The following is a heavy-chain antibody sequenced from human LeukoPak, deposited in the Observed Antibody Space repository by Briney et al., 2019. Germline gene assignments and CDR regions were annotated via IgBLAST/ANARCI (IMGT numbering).Heavy chain of an antibody. V-gene: IGHV1-2*02. CDR2: INPNSGGT. J-gene: IGHJ4*02. Sequence: GASVKVSFKASGYTFTGYYMHWVRQAPGQGLERMGWINPNSGGTNYAQKFQGRVTMTRDTSISTAYMELSRLRCDDTAVYYCARYYYDSSGNLGYWGQGTLVTVSS. CDR1: GYTFTGYY. D-gene: IGHD3-22*01. CDR3: ARYYYDSSGNLGY.